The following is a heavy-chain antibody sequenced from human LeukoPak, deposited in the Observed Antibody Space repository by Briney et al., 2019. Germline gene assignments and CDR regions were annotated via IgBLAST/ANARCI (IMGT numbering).Heavy chain of an antibody. Sequence: SETLSLTCTVSGGSISSSSYYWGWIRQPPGKGLEWIGSIYYSGSTYYNPSLKSRVTISVDTSKNQFSLKLSSVTAADTAVYYCAIPISSSSSEIDAFDIWGQGTTVTVSS. CDR1: GGSISSSSYY. CDR3: AIPISSSSSEIDAFDI. J-gene: IGHJ3*02. V-gene: IGHV4-39*01. D-gene: IGHD6-6*01. CDR2: IYYSGST.